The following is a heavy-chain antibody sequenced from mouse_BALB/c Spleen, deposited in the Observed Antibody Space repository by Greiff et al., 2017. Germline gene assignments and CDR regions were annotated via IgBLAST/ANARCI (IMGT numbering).Heavy chain of an antibody. CDR3: ARPSSAWFAY. Sequence: EVQRVESGGGLVQPGGSRKLSCAASGFTFSSFGMHWVRQAPEKGLEWVAYISSGSSTIYYADTVKGRFTISRDNPKNTLFLQMTSLRSEDTAMYYCARPSSAWFAYWGQGTLVTVSA. D-gene: IGHD2-10*02. CDR1: GFTFSSFG. CDR2: ISSGSSTI. V-gene: IGHV5-17*02. J-gene: IGHJ3*01.